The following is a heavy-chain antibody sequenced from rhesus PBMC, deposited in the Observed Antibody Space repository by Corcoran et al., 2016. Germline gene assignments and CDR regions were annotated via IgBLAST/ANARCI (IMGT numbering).Heavy chain of an antibody. CDR3: ARRNKRGFDFDY. J-gene: IGHJ4*01. CDR1: GGSISDSYY. Sequence: QVQLQESGPGLVKPSETLSLTCAVSGGSISDSYYWNWIRQPPGKGLEWIGNIYGNSASTNYNPSLKSGVTISNDTSKNQFFLKLRSVTAADTAVYYCARRNKRGFDFDYWGQGVLVTVSS. CDR2: IYGNSAST. D-gene: IGHD1-20*01. V-gene: IGHV4S9*01.